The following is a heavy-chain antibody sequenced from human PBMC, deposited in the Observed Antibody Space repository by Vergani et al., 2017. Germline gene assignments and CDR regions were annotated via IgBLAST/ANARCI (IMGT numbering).Heavy chain of an antibody. V-gene: IGHV3-48*03. CDR1: GFTFSSYE. D-gene: IGHD1-1*01. CDR2: ISSSGSTI. Sequence: EVQLVESGGGLVQPGGSLRLSCAASGFTFSSYEMNWVRQAPGKGLEWVSYISSSGSTIYYADSVKGRFTISRDNAKNSLYLQMNSLRAEDTAVYYCAKDLYDWYFDYWGQGTLVTVSS. CDR3: AKDLYDWYFDY. J-gene: IGHJ4*02.